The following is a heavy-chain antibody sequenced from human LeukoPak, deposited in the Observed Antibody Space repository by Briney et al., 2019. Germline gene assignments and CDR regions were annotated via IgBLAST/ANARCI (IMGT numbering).Heavy chain of an antibody. V-gene: IGHV3-9*01. J-gene: IGHJ4*02. CDR1: GFTFDDYA. CDR2: ISWNSGSI. D-gene: IGHD2-2*01. Sequence: GRSLRLSCAASGFTFDDYAMHWVRQAPGKGLEWVSGISWNSGSIGYADSVKGRFTISRDNAKTSLYLQMNSLRAEDTALYYCAKACTVVVPAAALDYWGQGTLVTVSS. CDR3: AKACTVVVPAAALDY.